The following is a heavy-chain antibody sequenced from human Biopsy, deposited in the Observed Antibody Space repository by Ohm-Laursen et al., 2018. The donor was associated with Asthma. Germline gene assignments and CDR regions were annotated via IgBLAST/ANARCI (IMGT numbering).Heavy chain of an antibody. V-gene: IGHV3-53*01. CDR2: IYSGGGT. Sequence: GSLRLSCAASGLTVSTNGMSWVRQPPGKGLEWVSVIYSGGGTYYADSVQGRVTISRDNSKNTLSLQMNSLRAEDTAVYYCARAYGGSFFSGSFDIWGQGTMVTVSS. D-gene: IGHD4-23*01. CDR1: GLTVSTNG. CDR3: ARAYGGSFFSGSFDI. J-gene: IGHJ3*02.